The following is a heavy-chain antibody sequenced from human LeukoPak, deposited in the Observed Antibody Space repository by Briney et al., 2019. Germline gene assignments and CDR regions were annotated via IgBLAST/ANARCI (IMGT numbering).Heavy chain of an antibody. CDR1: GFDVSRYW. J-gene: IGHJ4*02. CDR2: ISSDGNSI. Sequence: PGGSLRLSCAASGFDVSRYWMNWVRQVPGKGLVWVARISSDGNSISCADSAKGRFSISRDNSKNTMYLQMNSLRAEDTAVYYCASASSATYYWALHYWGQGTLVTVSS. CDR3: ASASSATYYWALHY. D-gene: IGHD3-10*01. V-gene: IGHV3-74*01.